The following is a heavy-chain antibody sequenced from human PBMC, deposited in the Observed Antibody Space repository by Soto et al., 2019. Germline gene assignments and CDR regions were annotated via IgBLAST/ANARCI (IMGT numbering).Heavy chain of an antibody. J-gene: IGHJ4*01. Sequence: QVQLQESGPGLVKPSQTLSLTCNVSGDSINNGGHYWSWIRQPPGKGLEWIGFIYYSGTTYYDPSLKSRVTISVHTSNIQFSLKLNSVTAADTAVYYCARSAVGATKSGFDSWGHGTLVTVSS. V-gene: IGHV4-31*03. CDR3: ARSAVGATKSGFDS. D-gene: IGHD1-26*01. CDR1: GDSINNGGHY. CDR2: IYYSGTT.